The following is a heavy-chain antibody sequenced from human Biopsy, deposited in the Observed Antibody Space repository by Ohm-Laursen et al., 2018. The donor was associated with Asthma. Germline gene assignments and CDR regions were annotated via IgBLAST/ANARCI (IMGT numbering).Heavy chain of an antibody. Sequence: GESLRISCKASGYIFTSYWIGWVRQMPGKGLEWMGIIFPGDSDTIYSLSFQGQVTISADKSISTAYLQWSSLKASDTAIYYCARLAYGSGSFFDFWGQGTLVTVAS. D-gene: IGHD3-10*01. CDR1: GYIFTSYW. J-gene: IGHJ4*02. CDR2: IFPGDSDT. V-gene: IGHV5-51*03. CDR3: ARLAYGSGSFFDF.